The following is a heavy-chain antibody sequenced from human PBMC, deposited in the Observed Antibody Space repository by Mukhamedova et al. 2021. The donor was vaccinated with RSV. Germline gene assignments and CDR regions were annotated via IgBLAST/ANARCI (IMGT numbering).Heavy chain of an antibody. CDR2: IYYSGST. D-gene: IGHD3-22*01. V-gene: IGHV4-59*01. Sequence: RQPPGKGLEWIGYIYYSGSTNYNPSLKSRVTISVDTSKNQFSLKLSSVTAADTAVYYCARGLRRIYYDSSGYPPALDYWVQGTLV. CDR3: ARGLRRIYYDSSGYPPALDY. J-gene: IGHJ4*02.